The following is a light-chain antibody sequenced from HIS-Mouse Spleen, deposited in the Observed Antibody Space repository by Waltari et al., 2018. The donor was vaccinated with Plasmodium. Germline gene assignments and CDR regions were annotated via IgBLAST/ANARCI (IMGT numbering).Light chain of an antibody. CDR3: YSTDSSGNHRV. CDR1: ALPTNY. J-gene: IGLJ3*02. V-gene: IGLV3-10*01. Sequence: SYELTQPPSVSVSPGQTARITCSGDALPTNYAYWYQQKSGQAPVLVIYEDSKRPSGMPERFSGSSSGTMATLTISGAQVEDEADYYCYSTDSSGNHRVFGGGTKLTVL. CDR2: EDS.